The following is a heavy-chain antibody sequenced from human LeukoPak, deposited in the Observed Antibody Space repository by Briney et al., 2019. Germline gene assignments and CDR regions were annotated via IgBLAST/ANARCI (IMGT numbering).Heavy chain of an antibody. CDR1: GGSFSGYY. CDR2: INHSGST. Sequence: SETLSLTCAVYGGSFSGYYWSWIRQPPGKGLEWIGEINHSGSTNYNPSLKSRVTISVDTSKNQFSLKLSSVTVADTAVYYCARDRWLRWFDPWGQGTLVTVSS. D-gene: IGHD5-12*01. V-gene: IGHV4-34*01. J-gene: IGHJ5*02. CDR3: ARDRWLRWFDP.